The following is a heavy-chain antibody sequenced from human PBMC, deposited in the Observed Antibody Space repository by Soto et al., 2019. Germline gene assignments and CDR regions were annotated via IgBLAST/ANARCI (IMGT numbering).Heavy chain of an antibody. Sequence: EVRLVESGGGLVQPGGSLRLYCAGSGFTSSNYSMSWVRQAPGKGLEWVSTTSGSGHYIQYRDSVKGRFTISRDNSKNTLYLHMNSLRADATAVYYCAGGAMVTPYYYGLDVWGQGTTVTVSS. J-gene: IGHJ6*02. CDR3: AGGAMVTPYYYGLDV. CDR2: TSGSGHYI. V-gene: IGHV3-23*04. D-gene: IGHD5-18*01. CDR1: GFTSSNYS.